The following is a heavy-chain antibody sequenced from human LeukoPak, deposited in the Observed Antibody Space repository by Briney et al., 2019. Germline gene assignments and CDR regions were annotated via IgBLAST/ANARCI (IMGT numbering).Heavy chain of an antibody. CDR2: IYYSGST. D-gene: IGHD5-24*01. CDR1: GGSISSYY. V-gene: IGHV4-59*01. CDR3: ARATIRDAFDI. Sequence: PSETLFLTCTVSGGSISSYYWSWIRQPPGKGLEWIGYIYYSGSTNYNPSLKSRVTISVDTSKNQFSLKLGSVTAADTAVYYCARATIRDAFDIWGQGTMVTVSS. J-gene: IGHJ3*02.